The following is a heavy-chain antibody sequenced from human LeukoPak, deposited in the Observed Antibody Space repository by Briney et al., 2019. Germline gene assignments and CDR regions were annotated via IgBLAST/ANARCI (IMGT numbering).Heavy chain of an antibody. CDR2: IYSGGST. CDR3: ARAPGDSYGYYYYYYMDV. J-gene: IGHJ6*03. Sequence: GGSLRLSCAASGFTVSSNYMSWVRQAPGKGLGWVSVIYSGGSTHYADSVKGRFTISRDNSKNTLYLQMNSLRAEDTAVYYCARAPGDSYGYYYYYYMDVWGKGTTVTVSS. V-gene: IGHV3-53*01. CDR1: GFTVSSNY. D-gene: IGHD5-18*01.